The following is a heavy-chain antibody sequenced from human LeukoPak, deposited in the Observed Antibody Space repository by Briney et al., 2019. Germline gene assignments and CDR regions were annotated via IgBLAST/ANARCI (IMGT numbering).Heavy chain of an antibody. D-gene: IGHD3-22*01. J-gene: IGHJ4*02. CDR2: ISSSNSYI. V-gene: IGHV3-21*01. CDR1: GFTFSSYS. Sequence: GGSLRLSCAASGFTFSSYSMSWVRQAPGKRLEWVSFISSSNSYIYYADSVKGRFTISRDNAKNSLYLQMNSLRAEDAAVYYCARDDAYYDSSGYQNYFDYWGQGTLVTVSS. CDR3: ARDDAYYDSSGYQNYFDY.